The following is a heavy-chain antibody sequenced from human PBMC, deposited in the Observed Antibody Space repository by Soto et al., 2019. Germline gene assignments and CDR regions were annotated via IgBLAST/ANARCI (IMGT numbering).Heavy chain of an antibody. V-gene: IGHV4-59*01. Sequence: SETLSLTCTVSGGSISSYYWSWIRQPPGKGLEWIGYIYYSGSTNYNPSLKSRVTISVDTSKNQFSLKLSSVTAADTAVYYCARGWSSSWLVGWFDPWGQGTLVTVSS. J-gene: IGHJ5*02. CDR1: GGSISSYY. CDR2: IYYSGST. CDR3: ARGWSSSWLVGWFDP. D-gene: IGHD6-13*01.